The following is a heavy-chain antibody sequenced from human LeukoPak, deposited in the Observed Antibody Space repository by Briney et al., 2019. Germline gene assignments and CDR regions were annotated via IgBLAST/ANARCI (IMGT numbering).Heavy chain of an antibody. CDR1: GYTLTELS. CDR2: INARGGST. Sequence: ASVKVSCKVSGYTLTELSMHWVRQAPGQGLEWMGIINARGGSTSYAQKFQGRVTMTRDTSTSTVYMELSSLRSEDTAVYYCARGFVIAAGGETGGWFDPWGQGTLVTVSS. V-gene: IGHV1-46*01. CDR3: ARGFVIAAGGETGGWFDP. D-gene: IGHD6-13*01. J-gene: IGHJ5*02.